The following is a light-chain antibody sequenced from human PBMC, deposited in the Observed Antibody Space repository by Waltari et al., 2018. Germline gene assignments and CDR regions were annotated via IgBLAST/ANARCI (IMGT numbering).Light chain of an antibody. V-gene: IGKV4-1*01. CDR1: QTILYSPTNRNY. CDR2: WAS. CDR3: QQYITTLT. J-gene: IGKJ4*01. Sequence: DFVMTQSPDSLAVSLGERATINCKSSQTILYSPTNRNYLAWYQQRPGQPPKLLIYWASVRGSGVPDRFSSSGSGTEFTLTISSLQPEDVAVYYCQQYITTLTFGGGTKVEIK.